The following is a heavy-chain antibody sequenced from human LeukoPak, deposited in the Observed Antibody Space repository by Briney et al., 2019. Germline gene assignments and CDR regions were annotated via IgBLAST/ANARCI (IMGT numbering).Heavy chain of an antibody. V-gene: IGHV4-61*02. J-gene: IGHJ5*02. D-gene: IGHD2-2*01. CDR3: ARGPPEGSRLHNWFDP. CDR2: IYTSGST. CDR1: GGSISSGSYY. Sequence: SETLSLTCTVSGGSISSGSYYWSWIRQPAGKGLEWIGRIYTSGSTNYNPSLKSRVTISVDTSKNQFSLKLSSVTAADTAVYYCARGPPEGSRLHNWFDPWGQGTLVTVSS.